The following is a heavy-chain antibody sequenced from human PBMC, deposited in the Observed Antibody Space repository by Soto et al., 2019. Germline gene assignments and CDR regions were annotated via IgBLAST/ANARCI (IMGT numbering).Heavy chain of an antibody. D-gene: IGHD6-19*01. CDR2: IYYSGST. Sequence: SETLSLTCTVSGGSISSGGYYWSWIRQHPGKGLEWIGYIYYSGSTYYNPSLKSRVTISVDTSKNQFSLKLSSVTAADTAVYYCARAPGRLVHFDYWGQGTLVTVSS. J-gene: IGHJ4*02. CDR3: ARAPGRLVHFDY. V-gene: IGHV4-31*03. CDR1: GGSISSGGYY.